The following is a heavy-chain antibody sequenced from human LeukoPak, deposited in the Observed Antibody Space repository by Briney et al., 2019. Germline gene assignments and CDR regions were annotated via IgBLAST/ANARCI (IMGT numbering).Heavy chain of an antibody. J-gene: IGHJ4*02. V-gene: IGHV4-39*01. D-gene: IGHD3-22*01. Sequence: PSDTLSLTCTVSGGSISSRSYYRRGIRQPPGRGLAWIGSMYYSGSAYHNPSLKSRVTLSVDTSKTQFSLKLSSVTAADTAVYFCARHPGYYDSSGPKDYWGQGTLVTVSS. CDR2: MYYSGSA. CDR1: GGSISSRSYY. CDR3: ARHPGYYDSSGPKDY.